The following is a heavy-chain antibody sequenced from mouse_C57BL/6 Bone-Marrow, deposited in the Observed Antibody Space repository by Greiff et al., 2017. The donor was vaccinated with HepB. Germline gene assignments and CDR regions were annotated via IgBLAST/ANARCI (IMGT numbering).Heavy chain of an antibody. D-gene: IGHD1-1*01. CDR3: ASPDYYGSSYDAMDY. J-gene: IGHJ4*01. CDR1: GYTFTSHW. V-gene: IGHV1-56*01. CDR2: IFPGSGNT. Sequence: QVQLQQSGPELVRPGASVKISCKAPGYTFTSHWMQWVRQRPGQGLEWIGEIFPGSGNTYYNEKFKGKATLTVDTSSSTAYMQLSSLTSEDSAVYFCASPDYYGSSYDAMDYWGQGTSVTVTS.